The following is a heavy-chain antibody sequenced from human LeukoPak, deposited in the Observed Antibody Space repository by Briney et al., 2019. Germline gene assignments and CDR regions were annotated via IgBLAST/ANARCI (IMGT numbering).Heavy chain of an antibody. V-gene: IGHV3-74*01. D-gene: IGHD6-19*01. Sequence: GGSLRLSCAASGFTLSSYWMHWVRQAPGKGLVWVSRINSDGSSTSYADSVKGRFTISRDNAKNTLYLQMNSLRAEDTAVYYCARPYSSGWSHFDYWGQGTLVTVSS. CDR3: ARPYSSGWSHFDY. CDR2: INSDGSST. CDR1: GFTLSSYW. J-gene: IGHJ4*02.